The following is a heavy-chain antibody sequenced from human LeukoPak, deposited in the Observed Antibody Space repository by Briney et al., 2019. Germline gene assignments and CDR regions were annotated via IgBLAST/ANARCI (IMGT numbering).Heavy chain of an antibody. CDR1: GFTFSSYS. V-gene: IGHV3-21*01. D-gene: IGHD6-13*01. J-gene: IGHJ5*02. Sequence: PGGSLRLSCAASGFTFSSYSMNWVRQAPGKGLEWVSSISSSSSYIYYADSVKGRFTISRDNAKNSLYLQMNSLRAEDTAVYYCVAAAGRRGPKRRGPWGQGTLVTVSS. CDR2: ISSSSSYI. CDR3: VAAAGRRGPKRRGP.